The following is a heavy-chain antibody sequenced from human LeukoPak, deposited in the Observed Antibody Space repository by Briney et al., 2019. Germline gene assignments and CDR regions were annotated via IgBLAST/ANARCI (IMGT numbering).Heavy chain of an antibody. J-gene: IGHJ4*02. CDR2: ISAYIGNT. CDR3: ARDHCSGGSCYRSPTDY. V-gene: IGHV1-18*01. D-gene: IGHD2-15*01. CDR1: GYTXTIYG. Sequence: GASVTVSFTSSGYTXTIYGISGVRQAPGQGQEWMGWISAYIGNTSYAQNLQGSVTMPTDTSRSTSYMALRSLISDHTAVYYCARDHCSGGSCYRSPTDYWGQGTLVTVSS.